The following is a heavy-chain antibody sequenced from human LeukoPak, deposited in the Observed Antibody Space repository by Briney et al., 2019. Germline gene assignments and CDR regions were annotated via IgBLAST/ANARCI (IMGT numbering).Heavy chain of an antibody. D-gene: IGHD3-3*01. J-gene: IGHJ4*02. CDR3: ARSGGERFLEWLLAY. CDR2: XXYDGSNK. Sequence: XGSXXLSCAXXXFTFXXXGMHWXXXAPGXXREXGXVXXYDGSNKYYADSVKGRFTISRDNSKNTLYLQMNSLRAEDTAVYYCARSGGERFLEWLLAYWGQGTLVTVSS. CDR1: XFTFXXXG. V-gene: IGHV3-30*03.